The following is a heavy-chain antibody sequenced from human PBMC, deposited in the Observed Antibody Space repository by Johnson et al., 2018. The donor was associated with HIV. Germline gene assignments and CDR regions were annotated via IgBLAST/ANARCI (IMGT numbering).Heavy chain of an antibody. Sequence: EVQLVESGGGLVQPGGSLRLSCAASGFTVSSNYMSWVRQGPGRGLEWVSIIYSGGTTYYADSVKGRFTISRDSSKNMLYLQMNSLRSEDTAVYYCAWQSSWRLIDIFDIWGRGTVVTVSS. CDR1: GFTVSSNY. CDR3: AWQSSWRLIDIFDI. V-gene: IGHV3-66*02. D-gene: IGHD6-13*01. CDR2: IYSGGTT. J-gene: IGHJ3*02.